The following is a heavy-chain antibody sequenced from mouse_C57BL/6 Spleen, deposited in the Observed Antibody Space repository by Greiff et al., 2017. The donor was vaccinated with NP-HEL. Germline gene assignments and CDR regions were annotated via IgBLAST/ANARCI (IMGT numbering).Heavy chain of an antibody. V-gene: IGHV14-1*01. Sequence: VQLQQSGAELVRPGASVKLSCTASGFNIKDYYMHWVKQRPEQGLEWIGRIDPEDGDTEYAPKFQGKATMTADTSSNTAYLQLSSLTSEDTAVYYCTVITTVYYFDYWGQSTTLTVSS. CDR2: IDPEDGDT. CDR3: TVITTVYYFDY. J-gene: IGHJ2*01. D-gene: IGHD1-1*01. CDR1: GFNIKDYY.